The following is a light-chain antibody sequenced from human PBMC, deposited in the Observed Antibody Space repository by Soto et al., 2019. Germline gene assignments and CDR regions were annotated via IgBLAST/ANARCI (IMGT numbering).Light chain of an antibody. J-gene: IGLJ1*01. Sequence: QSVLTQPPSVSGAPGQRVTISCTGSSSNIGAGYDVHWYQHLPGTAPKLLIYGNNYRPSGLPDRFSVSKSGTSASLAITGLQADDESDYYCQSYDISLTGLHVFGTGTKLTVL. CDR1: SSNIGAGYD. V-gene: IGLV1-40*01. CDR3: QSYDISLTGLHV. CDR2: GNN.